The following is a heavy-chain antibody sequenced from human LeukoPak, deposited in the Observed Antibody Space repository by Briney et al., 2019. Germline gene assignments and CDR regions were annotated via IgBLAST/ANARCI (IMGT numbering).Heavy chain of an antibody. J-gene: IGHJ6*02. CDR2: IGGSGSGSKT. CDR3: AKDQGGHYWEYGMNV. D-gene: IGHD3-22*01. CDR1: GFTFSSYV. V-gene: IGHV3-23*01. Sequence: GGSLRLSCAASGFTFSSYVISWVRQAPGKGLEWISSIGGSGSGSKTYYADSVKGRFTISRDNSKNTLYLQMKSLRVEDTAIYYYAKDQGGHYWEYGMNVWGHGTTVTASS.